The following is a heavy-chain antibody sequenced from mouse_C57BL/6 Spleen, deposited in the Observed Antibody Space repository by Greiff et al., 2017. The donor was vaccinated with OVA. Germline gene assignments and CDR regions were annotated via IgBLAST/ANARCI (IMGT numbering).Heavy chain of an antibody. Sequence: QVQLKQPGAELVKPGASVKMSCKASGYTFTSYWITWVKQRPGQGLEWIGDIYPGSGSTNYNEKFKSKATLTVDTSSSTAYMQLSSLTSEDSAVYYCARYGSSQFLYYAMDYWGQGTSVTVSS. CDR1: GYTFTSYW. CDR3: ARYGSSQFLYYAMDY. CDR2: IYPGSGST. D-gene: IGHD1-1*01. J-gene: IGHJ4*01. V-gene: IGHV1-55*01.